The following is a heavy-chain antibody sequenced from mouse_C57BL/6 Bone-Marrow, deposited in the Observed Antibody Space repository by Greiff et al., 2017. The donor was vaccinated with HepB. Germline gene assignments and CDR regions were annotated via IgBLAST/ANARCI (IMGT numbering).Heavy chain of an antibody. CDR3: ARSPPYYGSSFYAMDY. J-gene: IGHJ4*01. V-gene: IGHV1-82*01. D-gene: IGHD1-1*01. Sequence: VKLMESGPELVKPGASVKISCKASGYAFSSSWMNWVKQRPGKGLEWIGRLYPGDGDTNYNGKFKGKATLTADKSSSTAYMQLSSLTSEDAAVYFCARSPPYYGSSFYAMDYWGQGTSVTVSS. CDR2: LYPGDGDT. CDR1: GYAFSSSW.